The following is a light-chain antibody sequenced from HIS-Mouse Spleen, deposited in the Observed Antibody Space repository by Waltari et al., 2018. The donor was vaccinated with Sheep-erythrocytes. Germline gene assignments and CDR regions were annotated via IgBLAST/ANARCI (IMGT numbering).Light chain of an antibody. CDR2: DVS. J-gene: IGLJ1*01. V-gene: IGLV2-14*03. Sequence: QSALTQPASVSGSPGQSITISCTGTSSDCGGYNYVSWSQQHPGKAPKLMIYDVSNRPSGVSNRFSGSKSGNTASLTISGLQAEDEADYYCSSYTSSSTLVFGTGTKVTVL. CDR1: SSDCGGYNY. CDR3: SSYTSSSTLV.